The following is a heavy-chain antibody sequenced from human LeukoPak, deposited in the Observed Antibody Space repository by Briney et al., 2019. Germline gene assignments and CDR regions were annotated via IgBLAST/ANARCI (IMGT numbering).Heavy chain of an antibody. Sequence: GGSLRLSCAASGFTFSTYWMHWVRQAPGKGLVWVSHIKTDGSSTTYADSVKGRFTISRDNAKNTLYLQMNGLRAEDTAVYYCARDRGYTQDYWGQGTLVTVSS. CDR2: IKTDGSST. V-gene: IGHV3-74*01. CDR1: GFTFSTYW. J-gene: IGHJ4*02. CDR3: ARDRGYTQDY. D-gene: IGHD5-12*01.